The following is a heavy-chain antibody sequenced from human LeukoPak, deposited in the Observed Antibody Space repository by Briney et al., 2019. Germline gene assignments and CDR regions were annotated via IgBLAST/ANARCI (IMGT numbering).Heavy chain of an antibody. CDR1: GFTFSSSA. CDR3: AKSCGYSYGHFHY. D-gene: IGHD5-18*01. V-gene: IGHV3-23*01. CDR2: VSGSGGGT. J-gene: IGHJ4*02. Sequence: GGSLRLSCEASGFTFSSSAMNWVRQAAGQGVQWVATVSGSGGGTYYADSVNPLSTISTHNPQNMVSLQMHTLRPDDTSFYYCAKSCGYSYGHFHYWGQGTLVTVSS.